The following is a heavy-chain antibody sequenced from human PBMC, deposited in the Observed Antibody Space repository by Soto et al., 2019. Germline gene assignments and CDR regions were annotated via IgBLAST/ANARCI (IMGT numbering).Heavy chain of an antibody. CDR2: IYYSGST. CDR3: ARGQGAAAGTFFAGMDV. J-gene: IGHJ6*02. Sequence: SETLSLTCTVSGGSISSSSYYWGWIRQPPGKGLEWIGSIYYSGSTYYNPSLKSRVTISVDTSKNQFSLKLSSVTAADTAVYYCARGQGAAAGTFFAGMDVWVQGTTVT. V-gene: IGHV4-39*01. D-gene: IGHD6-13*01. CDR1: GGSISSSSYY.